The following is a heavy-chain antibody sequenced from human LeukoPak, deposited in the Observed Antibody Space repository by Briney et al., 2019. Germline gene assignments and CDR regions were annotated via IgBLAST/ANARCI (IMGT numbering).Heavy chain of an antibody. CDR2: ISYDGSSQ. D-gene: IGHD6-6*01. Sequence: GGSLRLSCAASGFSFSSYGMHWVRQAPGKGLEWAAGISYDGSSQKYADSVKSRFTISRDNFKSTLSLQMNSLRGEDTAVYYCARGPNSNWSGLDFWGQGTLLTVSS. CDR3: ARGPNSNWSGLDF. V-gene: IGHV3-30*03. CDR1: GFSFSSYG. J-gene: IGHJ4*02.